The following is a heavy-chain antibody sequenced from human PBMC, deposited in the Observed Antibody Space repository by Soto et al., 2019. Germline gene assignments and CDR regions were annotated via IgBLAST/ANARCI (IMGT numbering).Heavy chain of an antibody. D-gene: IGHD3-3*01. CDR2: ISSSSSYI. Sequence: PGGSLRLSCAASGFTFSSYSMNWVRQAPGKGLEWVSSISSSSSYIYYADSVKGRFTISRDNAKNSLYLQMNSLRAEDTAVYYCARDRVTIFGVVITDYYYYGMDVWGQGTTVTSP. CDR1: GFTFSSYS. V-gene: IGHV3-21*01. J-gene: IGHJ6*02. CDR3: ARDRVTIFGVVITDYYYYGMDV.